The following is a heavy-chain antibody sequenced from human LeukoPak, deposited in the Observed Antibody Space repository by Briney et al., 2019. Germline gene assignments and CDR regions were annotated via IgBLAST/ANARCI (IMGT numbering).Heavy chain of an antibody. CDR1: GITLSNYG. D-gene: IGHD3-10*01. CDR3: AKRGVVIRVFLVGFHKEAYYFDS. V-gene: IGHV3-23*01. Sequence: GGSLRLSCAVSGITLSNYGMSWVRQAPGKGLEWGAGLSGSGGGTNYTDSVQGRFTISRDNPKNTLYLQMNSLRAEDTAVYFCAKRGVVIRVFLVGFHKEAYYFDSWGQGALVTVSS. CDR2: LSGSGGGT. J-gene: IGHJ4*02.